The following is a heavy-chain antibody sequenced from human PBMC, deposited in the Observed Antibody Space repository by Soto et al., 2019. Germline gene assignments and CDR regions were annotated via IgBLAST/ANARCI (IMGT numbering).Heavy chain of an antibody. Sequence: PSETLSLTCTVSGGSVSGGDYYWTWIRQPPGKGLEWIGYISYIGSTYYNPSLKSRVTISVDTSKNQFSLRLRSVTAADTAVYYCVKEWYYYDSSSYYRNWFDPWGQGTLVTVSS. CDR2: ISYIGST. CDR1: GGSVSGGDYY. V-gene: IGHV4-30-4*01. CDR3: VKEWYYYDSSSYYRNWFDP. J-gene: IGHJ5*02. D-gene: IGHD3-22*01.